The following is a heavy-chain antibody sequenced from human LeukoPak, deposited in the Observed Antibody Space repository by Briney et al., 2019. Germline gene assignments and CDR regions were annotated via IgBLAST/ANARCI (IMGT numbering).Heavy chain of an antibody. Sequence: ASVKVSCKVSGYTLTELSMHWVRQAPGKGLEWMGGFDPEDGETIYAQKFQGRVTMTEDTSTDTAYMELSSLRSEDTAVYYCARDLSRGGYNFFSHAFDIWGQGTMVTVSS. J-gene: IGHJ3*02. CDR1: GYTLTELS. V-gene: IGHV1-24*01. CDR3: ARDLSRGGYNFFSHAFDI. D-gene: IGHD5-24*01. CDR2: FDPEDGET.